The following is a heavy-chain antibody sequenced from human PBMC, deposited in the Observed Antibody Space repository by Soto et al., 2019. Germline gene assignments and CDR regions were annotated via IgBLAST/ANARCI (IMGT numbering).Heavy chain of an antibody. CDR1: GFTFSSYG. CDR3: AKNVLGGIQLWLDY. CDR2: ISYDGSNK. D-gene: IGHD5-18*01. J-gene: IGHJ4*02. Sequence: QVQLVESGGGVVQPGRSLRLSCAASGFTFSSYGMHWVRQAPGKGLEWVAVISYDGSNKYYVDSVKGRFTISRDNSKNTLYLQMNSLRAEDTAVYYCAKNVLGGIQLWLDYWGQGTLVTVSS. V-gene: IGHV3-30*18.